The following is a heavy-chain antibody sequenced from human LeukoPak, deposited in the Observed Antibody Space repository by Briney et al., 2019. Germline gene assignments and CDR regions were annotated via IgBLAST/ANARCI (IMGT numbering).Heavy chain of an antibody. CDR1: GFTFDDYG. CDR2: IYSGGST. V-gene: IGHV3-53*01. CDR3: ARGGSYLSAFGI. J-gene: IGHJ3*02. Sequence: GSLRLSCAASGFTFDDYGLSWVRQAPGKGLEWVSIIYSGGSTFYADSVKGRFTISRDNSKNTLYLQMNSLRAEDTAVYYCARGGSYLSAFGIWGQGTMVTVSS. D-gene: IGHD1-26*01.